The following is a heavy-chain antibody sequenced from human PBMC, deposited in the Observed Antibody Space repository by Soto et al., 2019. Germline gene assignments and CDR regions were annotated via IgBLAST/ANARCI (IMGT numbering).Heavy chain of an antibody. V-gene: IGHV4-39*01. J-gene: IGHJ6*02. D-gene: IGHD3-10*01. CDR2: IYYSGST. Sequence: PSETLSLTCTVSGGSISSGSYCWGWIRQPPGKGLEWIGSIYYSGSTYYNPSLKSRVTISVDTSKNQFSLKLSSVTAADTAVYYCARHHYYYGSGSYSWVYYYYGMDVWGHGTTVTVSS. CDR1: GGSISSGSYC. CDR3: ARHHYYYGSGSYSWVYYYYGMDV.